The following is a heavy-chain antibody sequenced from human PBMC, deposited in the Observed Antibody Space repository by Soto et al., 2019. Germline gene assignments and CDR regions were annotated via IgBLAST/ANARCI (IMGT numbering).Heavy chain of an antibody. D-gene: IGHD2-15*01. CDR3: ARVPRGYCSGGSCSETGYYYYYYMDV. V-gene: IGHV4-59*01. CDR1: GGSISSYY. Sequence: SETLSLTCTVSGGSISSYYWSWIRQPPGKGLEWIGYIYYSGSTNYNPSLKSRVTISVDTSKNQFSLKLSSVTAADTAVYYCARVPRGYCSGGSCSETGYYYYYYMDVWGKGTTVTVSS. CDR2: IYYSGST. J-gene: IGHJ6*03.